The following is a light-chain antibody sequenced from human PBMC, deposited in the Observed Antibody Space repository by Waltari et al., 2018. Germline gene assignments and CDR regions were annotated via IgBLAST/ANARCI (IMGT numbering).Light chain of an antibody. CDR3: QSYDSRLSGYV. Sequence: QSVLTRPPSVSGAPGQSVASSCKWSSGNVGAVFDSHCYQQIPGEAPKLLIYGNINRPSGVPDRFSGSKSGTSASLAITGLQAEDEADYYCQSYDSRLSGYVFGTATTVTVL. J-gene: IGLJ1*01. V-gene: IGLV1-40*01. CDR2: GNI. CDR1: SGNVGAVFD.